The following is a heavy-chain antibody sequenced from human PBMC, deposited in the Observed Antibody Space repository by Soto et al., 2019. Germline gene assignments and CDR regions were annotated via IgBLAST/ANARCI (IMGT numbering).Heavy chain of an antibody. CDR1: GFTFSSYL. V-gene: IGHV3-33*01. J-gene: IGHJ3*02. D-gene: IGHD6-13*01. Sequence: QVQLVESGGGVVQPGESLRLSCAASGFTFSSYLMHWVRQAPGKGLEWVAIIYPDGTTQYYADSVKGRFIISRDNSKSTLYVQMNSLRVEDTAVYLCARDVGSSSWHALDIWGQGTMVTVAS. CDR3: ARDVGSSSWHALDI. CDR2: IYPDGTTQ.